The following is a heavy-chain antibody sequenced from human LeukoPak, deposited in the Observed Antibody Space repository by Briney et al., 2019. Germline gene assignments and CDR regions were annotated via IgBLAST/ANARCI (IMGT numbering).Heavy chain of an antibody. D-gene: IGHD3-9*01. CDR2: INHSGST. CDR3: ARGPNLTGYAFDI. CDR1: GLSFSGYY. J-gene: IGHJ3*02. V-gene: IGHV4-34*01. Sequence: KPSETLSLTCAVYGLSFSGYYWSWIRQPPGKGLEWIGEINHSGSTNYNPSLKSRGTISVDTSKNQFSLKLSSVTAADTAVYYCARGPNLTGYAFDIWGQGTMVTVSS.